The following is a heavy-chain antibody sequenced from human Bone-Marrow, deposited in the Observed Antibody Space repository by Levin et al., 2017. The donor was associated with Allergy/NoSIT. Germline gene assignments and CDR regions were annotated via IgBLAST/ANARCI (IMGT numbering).Heavy chain of an antibody. D-gene: IGHD4-17*01. CDR1: GGTFSSYA. CDR2: IIPIFGTA. CDR3: ARERGGDYLPHWDY. J-gene: IGHJ4*02. V-gene: IGHV1-69*01. Sequence: KISCKASGGTFSSYAISWVRQAPGQGLEWMGGIIPIFGTANYAQKFQGRVTITADESTSTAYMELSSLRSEDTAVYYCARERGGDYLPHWDYWGQGTLVTVSS.